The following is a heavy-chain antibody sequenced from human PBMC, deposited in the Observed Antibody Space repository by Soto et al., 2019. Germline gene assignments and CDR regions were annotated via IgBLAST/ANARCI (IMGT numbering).Heavy chain of an antibody. J-gene: IGHJ4*02. Sequence: SVKVSCKASGGTFSSYAISWVRQAPGQGLEWMGGIIPIFGTANYAQKFQGRVTITADKSTRTAYMELSSLRSEDTAVYYCASAYGSGSLPDYWGQGTLVTVYS. CDR2: IIPIFGTA. CDR1: GGTFSSYA. D-gene: IGHD3-10*01. V-gene: IGHV1-69*06. CDR3: ASAYGSGSLPDY.